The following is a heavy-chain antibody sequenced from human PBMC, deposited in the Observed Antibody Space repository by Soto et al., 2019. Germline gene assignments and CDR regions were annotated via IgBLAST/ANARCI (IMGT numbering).Heavy chain of an antibody. J-gene: IGHJ4*02. CDR1: GYGFTTYG. V-gene: IGHV1-18*01. D-gene: IGHD1-1*01. Sequence: QVHLVQSGAEVKKPGASVKVSCKGSGYGFTTYGITWVRQAPGQGREWMAWISAHNGNTNYAQKLQGRVTVTRDTYTSTAYMELRSLRSDDTAVYYCARGRYGDYWGQGALVTVSS. CDR3: ARGRYGDY. CDR2: ISAHNGNT.